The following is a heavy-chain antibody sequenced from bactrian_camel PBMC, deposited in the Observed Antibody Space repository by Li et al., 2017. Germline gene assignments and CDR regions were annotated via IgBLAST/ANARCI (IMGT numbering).Heavy chain of an antibody. V-gene: IGHV3S53*01. CDR1: GHLDSRFC. CDR2: IESVGAT. Sequence: LVESGGGSVQAGGSLRLSCVASGHLDSRFCLGWFRQSPGKEREGVAIIESVGATTYADSVKGRFTISRDIAKNTLYLQMNSLELEDTAMYYCATNTEGPKYAYNCHEYFTTGAFEHWGRGTQVTVS. J-gene: IGHJ4*01. CDR3: ATNTEGPKYAYNCHEYFTTGAFEH. D-gene: IGHD5*01.